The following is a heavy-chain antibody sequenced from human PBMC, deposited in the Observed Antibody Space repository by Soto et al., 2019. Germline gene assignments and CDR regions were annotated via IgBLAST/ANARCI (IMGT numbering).Heavy chain of an antibody. V-gene: IGHV1-18*01. CDR2: ISPYDDKT. CDR1: GYTFIKYG. CDR3: ARGGYYDNVWGKWSHYGLDK. J-gene: IGHJ6*02. D-gene: IGHD3-16*01. Sequence: QVQLAQSPAEVKKPGASVRVSCKASGYTFIKYGIAWVRQAPGQGLEWMGWISPYDDKTIYAQTFQGRVNMTADRSTRTVYLDLKSMKSNDTAVYYCARGGYYDNVWGKWSHYGLDKWGQGTSVTVSS.